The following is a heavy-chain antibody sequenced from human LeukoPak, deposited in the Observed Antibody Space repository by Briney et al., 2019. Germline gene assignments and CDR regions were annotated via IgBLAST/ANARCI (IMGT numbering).Heavy chain of an antibody. V-gene: IGHV3-23*01. D-gene: IGHD7-27*01. Sequence: PGGSLRLSCGASGFTFSSFAMTGVRQAPGGGLERVSTIDGSGGGTLYADSVGGRFPISTDNSNNTLYLEMNSLGAEDTAEYYCAKDGDVRVQYYYWHLDVWGKGTTVTVSS. J-gene: IGHJ6*03. CDR2: IDGSGGGT. CDR1: GFTFSSFA. CDR3: AKDGDVRVQYYYWHLDV.